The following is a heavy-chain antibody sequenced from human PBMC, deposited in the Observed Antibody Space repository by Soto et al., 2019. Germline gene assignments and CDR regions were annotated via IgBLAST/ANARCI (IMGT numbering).Heavy chain of an antibody. CDR1: GFTFSSYA. J-gene: IGHJ4*02. Sequence: GASVKVSCAASGFTFSSYAMSWVRQAPGKGLEWVSAISGSGGSTYYADSVKGRFTISRDNSKNTLYLQMNSLRAEDTAVYYCAKVPVIAVDYYFDYWGQGTLVTVSS. V-gene: IGHV3-23*01. CDR2: ISGSGGST. CDR3: AKVPVIAVDYYFDY. D-gene: IGHD6-19*01.